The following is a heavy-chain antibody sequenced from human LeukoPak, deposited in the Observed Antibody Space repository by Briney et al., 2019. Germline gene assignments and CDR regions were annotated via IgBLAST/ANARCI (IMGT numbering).Heavy chain of an antibody. D-gene: IGHD3-10*01. V-gene: IGHV4-4*07. CDR2: IYTSGST. CDR1: GGSISSYY. J-gene: IGHJ5*02. Sequence: MTSETLSLTCTVSGGSISSYYWSWIRQPAGKGLEWIGRIYTSGSTNYNPSLKSRVTMSVDTSKNQFSLKLSSVTAADTAVYYCARLRYYYGSGSYTNWFDPWGQGTLVTVSS. CDR3: ARLRYYYGSGSYTNWFDP.